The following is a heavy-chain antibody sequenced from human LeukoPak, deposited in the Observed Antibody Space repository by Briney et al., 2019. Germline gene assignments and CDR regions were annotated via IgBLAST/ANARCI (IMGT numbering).Heavy chain of an antibody. V-gene: IGHV4-59*01. J-gene: IGHJ6*02. CDR1: GGSINSYY. Sequence: SEPLSLTRTVSGGSINSYYWSWIRQPPGKGLQWIGYIFYSGSTNYNPSLKSRVTISVDTSKNQFSLKLSSVTAADTAVYYRARDGGYYYDSSAYYYYYGMDVWGQGTTVTVSS. CDR2: IFYSGST. CDR3: ARDGGYYYDSSAYYYYYGMDV. D-gene: IGHD3-22*01.